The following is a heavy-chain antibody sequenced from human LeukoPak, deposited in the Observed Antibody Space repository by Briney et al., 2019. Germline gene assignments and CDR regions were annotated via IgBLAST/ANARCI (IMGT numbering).Heavy chain of an antibody. CDR1: GYSISSGYY. Sequence: PSETLSLTCTVSGYSISSGYYWGWIRQPPGKGLEWIGSIYHSGSTYYNPSLKSRVTISVDTSKNQFSLKLSSVTAADTAVYYCAGAGTTGTTIDYYYYYMDVWGKGTTDTVSS. V-gene: IGHV4-38-2*02. CDR3: AGAGTTGTTIDYYYYYMDV. J-gene: IGHJ6*03. D-gene: IGHD1-1*01. CDR2: IYHSGST.